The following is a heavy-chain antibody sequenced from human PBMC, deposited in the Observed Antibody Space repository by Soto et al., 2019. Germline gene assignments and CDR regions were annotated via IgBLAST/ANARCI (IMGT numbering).Heavy chain of an antibody. D-gene: IGHD1-26*01. CDR3: ARSTVGATGIFDY. J-gene: IGHJ4*02. CDR1: GGSISSSSYY. Sequence: SETLSLTCTVSGGSISSSSYYWGWIRQPPGKGLEWIGSIYYSGSTYYNPSLKSRVTISVDTSKNQFSLKLSSVTAADTAVYYCARSTVGATGIFDYWGQGTLVTVS. CDR2: IYYSGST. V-gene: IGHV4-39*01.